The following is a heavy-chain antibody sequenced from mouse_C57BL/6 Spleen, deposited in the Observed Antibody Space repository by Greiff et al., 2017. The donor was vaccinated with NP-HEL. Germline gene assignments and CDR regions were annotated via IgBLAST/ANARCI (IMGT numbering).Heavy chain of an antibody. D-gene: IGHD4-1*01. CDR2: IDPSDSYT. Sequence: QVQLQQPGAELVMPGASVKLSCKASGYTFTSYWMHWVKQRPGQGLEWIGEIDPSDSYTNYNQKFKGKSTLTVDKSSSTAYMQLSSLTSEDSAVYYCALELTGTGWFAYWGQGTLVTVSA. CDR3: ALELTGTGWFAY. V-gene: IGHV1-69*01. J-gene: IGHJ3*01. CDR1: GYTFTSYW.